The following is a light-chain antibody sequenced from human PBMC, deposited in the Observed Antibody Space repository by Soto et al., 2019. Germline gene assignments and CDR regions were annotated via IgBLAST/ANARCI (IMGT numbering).Light chain of an antibody. Sequence: EIVLTQSPATLSLSPGERATLSSRASQSVTSSYLAWYQQKPGQAPRLVISGASSRAAGIPDRFSGSGSGTDFTLTISRLEPEDFAVYYCQQYDSSPPRYTFGQGTKLEIK. J-gene: IGKJ2*01. CDR3: QQYDSSPPRYT. V-gene: IGKV3-20*01. CDR2: GAS. CDR1: QSVTSSY.